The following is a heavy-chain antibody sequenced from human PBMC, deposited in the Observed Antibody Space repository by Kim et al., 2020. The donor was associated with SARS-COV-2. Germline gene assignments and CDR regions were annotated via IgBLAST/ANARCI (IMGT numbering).Heavy chain of an antibody. CDR3: AKDLWERDEIYGPFDS. D-gene: IGHD3-3*01. V-gene: IGHV3-64*01. CDR2: ISGNGGST. J-gene: IGHJ4*02. CDR1: GLLFSNYA. Sequence: GGSLRLSCAASGLLFSNYAMHWVRQAPGKGLEHISTISGNGGSTNYATSVKDRFTITRDNVKSIFYLQMGSLRDDDTAVYYCAKDLWERDEIYGPFDSWGLGTLVTVSP.